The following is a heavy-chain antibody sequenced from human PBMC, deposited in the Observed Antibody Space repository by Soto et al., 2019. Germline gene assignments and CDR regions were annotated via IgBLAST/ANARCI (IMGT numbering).Heavy chain of an antibody. CDR1: GYTFTSYA. CDR2: SNAGNGNT. J-gene: IGHJ6*02. V-gene: IGHV1-3*01. CDR3: ARDGNWNSVALHDGMAV. D-gene: IGHD1-7*01. Sequence: QVQLVQSGAEVKKPGASVKVSCKASGYTFTSYAMHWVRQAPGQRLEWMGWSNAGNGNTKYSQKLQGRETTTRDTYASTAYMEVSSLRSEDTAVYSCARDGNWNSVALHDGMAVWGQGTTVTVSS.